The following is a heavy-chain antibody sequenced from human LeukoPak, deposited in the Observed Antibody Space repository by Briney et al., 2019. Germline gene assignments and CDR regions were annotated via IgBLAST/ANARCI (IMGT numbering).Heavy chain of an antibody. J-gene: IGHJ5*02. CDR3: ARGDYDFWNGYYPEYNWFDP. CDR2: TYYRSKWYN. V-gene: IGHV6-1*01. D-gene: IGHD3-3*01. Sequence: SQTLSLTCAISGDSVSSNSAAWNWIRQSPSRGLEWLGRTYYRSKWYNDYAVSVKSRITINPDTSKNQFSLRLNSVTPEDTAVYYCARGDYDFWNGYYPEYNWFDPWGRGTLVTVSS. CDR1: GDSVSSNSAA.